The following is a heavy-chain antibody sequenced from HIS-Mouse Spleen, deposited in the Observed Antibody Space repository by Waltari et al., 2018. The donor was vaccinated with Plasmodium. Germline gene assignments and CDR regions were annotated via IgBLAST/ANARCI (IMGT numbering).Heavy chain of an antibody. CDR1: GFTFSPYG. CDR2: ISYDGSNK. D-gene: IGHD6-13*01. V-gene: IGHV3-30*18. J-gene: IGHJ4*02. Sequence: QVQLVESGGGVVQPGRSLRLSCAASGFTFSPYGMHWVRQAPGKRLEWVAVISYDGSNKYYADSVKGRFTISRDNSKNTLYLQMNSLRAEDTAVYYCAKDRRSSSWYVDYWGQGTLVTVSS. CDR3: AKDRRSSSWYVDY.